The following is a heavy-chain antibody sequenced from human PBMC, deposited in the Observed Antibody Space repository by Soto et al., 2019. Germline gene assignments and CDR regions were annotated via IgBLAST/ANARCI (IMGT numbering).Heavy chain of an antibody. V-gene: IGHV3-23*01. J-gene: IGHJ4*02. Sequence: XXSLRLSCAAAGFTFNNSAMDWVLQAPGKGLEWVATLSATGGSTYYADSVKGRFTISRDNSKNTLYLQMNGLRVEDTAVYYCAKDRLAGNFDYWGQGTQVPVSS. CDR2: LSATGGST. CDR3: AKDRLAGNFDY. CDR1: GFTFNNSA.